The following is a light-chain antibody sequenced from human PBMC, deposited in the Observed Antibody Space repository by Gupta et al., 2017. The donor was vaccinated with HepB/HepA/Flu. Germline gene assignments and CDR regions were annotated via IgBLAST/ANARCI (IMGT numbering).Light chain of an antibody. Sequence: DIQLTQSPSFLSASVGDRVTITCRASQDIGNFLAWYQQKPGKAPNLLIYGASTLQSGVPSKFSGSGSGTDFSLTITRLQPEDFASYYCQQFNRYPIIFGHGTRVDFK. CDR3: QQFNRYPII. CDR2: GAS. J-gene: IGKJ1*01. CDR1: QDIGNF. V-gene: IGKV1-9*01.